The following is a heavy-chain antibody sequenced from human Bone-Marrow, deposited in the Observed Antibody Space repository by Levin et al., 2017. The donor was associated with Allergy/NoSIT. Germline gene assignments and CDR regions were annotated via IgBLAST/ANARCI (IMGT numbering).Heavy chain of an antibody. CDR3: AQDLALNWVTDY. V-gene: IGHV3-30*18. D-gene: IGHD7-27*01. CDR2: ISNDGLDK. Sequence: PGGSLRLSCAASGFTFNNDGMHWVRQAPGKGLEWVAAISNDGLDKNYTDSVKGRFTISRDNSENTLYLHMNSLRPGDTAVYFCAQDLALNWVTDYWGQGTLVTVSS. J-gene: IGHJ4*02. CDR1: GFTFNNDG.